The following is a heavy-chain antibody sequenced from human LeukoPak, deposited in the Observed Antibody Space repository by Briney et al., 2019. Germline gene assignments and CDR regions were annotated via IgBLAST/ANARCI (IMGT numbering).Heavy chain of an antibody. D-gene: IGHD3-10*01. CDR1: GFTFSNYG. V-gene: IGHV3-30*18. CDR2: ISYDGSNK. J-gene: IGHJ4*02. CDR3: AKDRFGELFLDY. Sequence: GGSLRLSCAASGFTFSNYGMHWVRQAPGKGLEWVAVISYDGSNKYYADSVKGRFTISRDNSKNTLYLQMNSLRAEDTAVYYCAKDRFGELFLDYWGQGTLVTVSS.